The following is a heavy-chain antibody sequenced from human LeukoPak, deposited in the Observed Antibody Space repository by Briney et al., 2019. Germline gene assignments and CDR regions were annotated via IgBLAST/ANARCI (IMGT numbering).Heavy chain of an antibody. J-gene: IGHJ4*02. D-gene: IGHD3-22*01. Sequence: SETLSLTCTVSGGSISGYYWGWIRQPPGKGLEWIGSIYHSGSTYYNPTLKSRVTISVDTSKNQFSLKLSSVTAADTAVYYCAASSGSGYWGQGTLVTASS. CDR2: IYHSGST. CDR3: AASSGSGY. CDR1: GGSISGYY. V-gene: IGHV4-38-2*02.